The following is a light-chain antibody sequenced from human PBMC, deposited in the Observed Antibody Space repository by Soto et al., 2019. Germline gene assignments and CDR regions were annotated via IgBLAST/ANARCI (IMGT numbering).Light chain of an antibody. CDR3: QQYNNWGT. V-gene: IGKV3-15*01. CDR2: GAS. J-gene: IGKJ1*01. CDR1: QSVSSN. Sequence: EIVMTQSPATLSVSPGERATLSCRASQSVSSNFARYQQKPGQAPRLLIYGASTRATGIPARFSGSGSGTEFTLTISSLQSEDFAVYYCQQYNNWGTFGQGTKVEI.